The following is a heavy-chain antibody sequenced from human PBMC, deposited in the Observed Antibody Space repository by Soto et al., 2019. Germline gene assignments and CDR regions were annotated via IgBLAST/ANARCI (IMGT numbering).Heavy chain of an antibody. CDR2: ISFDGSNK. J-gene: IGHJ4*02. Sequence: GGSLRLSCVASGFIFSSYGMHWVRQAPGKGLEWVAVISFDGSNKYYADSVKGRFTISRDNSKNTLYLQLDTLRAEDTAVYYCAKDRLTVAVNFFDDWGQGTLVTVSS. D-gene: IGHD6-19*01. V-gene: IGHV3-30*18. CDR3: AKDRLTVAVNFFDD. CDR1: GFIFSSYG.